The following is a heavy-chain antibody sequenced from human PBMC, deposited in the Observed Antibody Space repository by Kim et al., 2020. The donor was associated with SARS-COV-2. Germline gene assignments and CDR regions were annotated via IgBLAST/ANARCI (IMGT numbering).Heavy chain of an antibody. V-gene: IGHV3-21*01. Sequence: GGSLRLSCAASGFTFSSYSTNWVRQAPGKGLEWVSSISSSSSYIYYADSVKGRFTISRDNAKNSLYLQMNSLRAEDTAVYYCAVGGSYTYYYDSSGYYYSYWGQGALVTVSS. D-gene: IGHD3-22*01. CDR3: AVGGSYTYYYDSSGYYYSY. CDR1: GFTFSSYS. CDR2: ISSSSSYI. J-gene: IGHJ4*02.